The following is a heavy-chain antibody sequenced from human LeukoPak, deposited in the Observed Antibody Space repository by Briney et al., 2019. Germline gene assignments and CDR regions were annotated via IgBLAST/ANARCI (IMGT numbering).Heavy chain of an antibody. CDR1: GFTFSSYE. D-gene: IGHD4-17*01. V-gene: IGHV3-48*03. Sequence: GGSLRLSCAASGFTFSSYEMNWVRQAPGKGLEWVSYISSSGSTIYYADSVKGRFTISRDSAKNSLYLQMNSLRAEDTAVYYCAREYGEHVDYWGQGTLVTVSS. CDR2: ISSSGSTI. J-gene: IGHJ4*02. CDR3: AREYGEHVDY.